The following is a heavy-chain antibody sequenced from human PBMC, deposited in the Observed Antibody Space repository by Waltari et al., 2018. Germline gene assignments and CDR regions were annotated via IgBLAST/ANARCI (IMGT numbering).Heavy chain of an antibody. CDR1: GFPFNNAW. J-gene: IGHJ3*01. CDR3: ATDLLGNAFDF. D-gene: IGHD3-16*01. Sequence: VQLVESGGGLVKPGGSLRLSCAASGFPFNNAWMSWVRQAPGKGLEWVGRIKSKTDGGTTDFATPIKGRFTISRDDSQNTLHLQMNSLKTEDTAVYYCATDLLGNAFDFWGQGTMVTVSS. CDR2: IKSKTDGGTT. V-gene: IGHV3-15*01.